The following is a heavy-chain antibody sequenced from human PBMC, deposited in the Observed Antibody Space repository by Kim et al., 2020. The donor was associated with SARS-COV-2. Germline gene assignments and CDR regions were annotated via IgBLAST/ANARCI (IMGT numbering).Heavy chain of an antibody. CDR1: GGSISSSNW. CDR2: IYHSGST. J-gene: IGHJ6*02. D-gene: IGHD3-3*01. CDR3: ASELRFLEWFVSGYYGMDV. Sequence: SETLSLTCAVSGGSISSSNWWSWVRQPPGKGLEWIGEIYHSGSTNYNPSLKSRVTISVDKSKNQFSLKLSSVTAADTAVYYCASELRFLEWFVSGYYGMDVWGQGTTVTVSS. V-gene: IGHV4-4*02.